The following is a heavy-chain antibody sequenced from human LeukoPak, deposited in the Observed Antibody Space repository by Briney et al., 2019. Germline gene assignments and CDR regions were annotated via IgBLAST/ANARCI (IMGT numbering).Heavy chain of an antibody. D-gene: IGHD5-18*01. CDR2: ISSSSSYI. CDR3: ARDASSYGPDVPYY. Sequence: GGSLRLSCAASGFTFSSYSMNWVRQAPGKGLEWVSSISSSSSYIYYADSVKGRFTISRDNAKNSLYLQMNSLRAEDTAVYYCARDASSYGPDVPYYWGQGTLVTVSS. J-gene: IGHJ4*02. V-gene: IGHV3-21*01. CDR1: GFTFSSYS.